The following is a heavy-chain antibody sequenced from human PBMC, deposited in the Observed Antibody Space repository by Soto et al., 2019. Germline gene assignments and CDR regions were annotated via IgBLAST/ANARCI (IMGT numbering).Heavy chain of an antibody. D-gene: IGHD2-2*01. CDR2: ISSSSSYI. V-gene: IGHV3-21*01. Sequence: EVQLVESGGGLVKPGGSLRLSCAASGFSFSNYGMNWVRQAPGKGLEWVSSISSSSSYISYADSVKGRFTISRDNAKNSVYLQVNSLSAEDTAVYYCARSDCTSTSCYVVWFAPWGQGTLVTVSS. CDR3: ARSDCTSTSCYVVWFAP. CDR1: GFSFSNYG. J-gene: IGHJ5*02.